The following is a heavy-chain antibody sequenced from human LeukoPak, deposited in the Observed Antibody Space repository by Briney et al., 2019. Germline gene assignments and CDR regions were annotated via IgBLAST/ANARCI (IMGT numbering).Heavy chain of an antibody. CDR1: GGSFSGHY. CDR3: SRRGHISWPH. D-gene: IGHD6-13*01. CDR2: IYYDGTT. V-gene: IGHV4-34*01. Sequence: PSETLSLTCAVYGGSFSGHYWTWIRQSPGKGLEWVGSIYYDGTTYYNPSLRSRVTVSADTSKNQFSLQLNSVTAADTAVYYCSRRGHISWPHWGQGTLVTVSS. J-gene: IGHJ4*02.